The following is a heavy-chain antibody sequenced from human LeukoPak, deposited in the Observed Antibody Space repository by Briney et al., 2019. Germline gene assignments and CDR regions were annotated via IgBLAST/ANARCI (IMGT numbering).Heavy chain of an antibody. Sequence: GGSLRLSRAASGFTFSSHAMSWIRQAPGKGLEWVSAISDTGGSTYYADSVKGRFTISRDNSKNTLYLQMDSLRAEDTAVYYCARVRDVYGQFDYWGQGTLVTVSS. D-gene: IGHD5/OR15-5a*01. CDR3: ARVRDVYGQFDY. J-gene: IGHJ4*02. CDR1: GFTFSSHA. V-gene: IGHV3-23*01. CDR2: ISDTGGST.